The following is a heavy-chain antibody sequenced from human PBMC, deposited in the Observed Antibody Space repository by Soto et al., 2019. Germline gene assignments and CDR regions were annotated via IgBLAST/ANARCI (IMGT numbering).Heavy chain of an antibody. Sequence: EVQLLESGGGLVLPGGSLRLSCAASGFTFSSYAMSWVRQAQGKGLSWVSGISGSGGNTYYADSVKGRFTISRDNSKNTLYLQKNSLRAEDTAVYYCAKVPIVVVVAASHLDYWGQGTLVTVSS. V-gene: IGHV3-23*01. J-gene: IGHJ4*02. CDR3: AKVPIVVVVAASHLDY. CDR1: GFTFSSYA. D-gene: IGHD2-15*01. CDR2: ISGSGGNT.